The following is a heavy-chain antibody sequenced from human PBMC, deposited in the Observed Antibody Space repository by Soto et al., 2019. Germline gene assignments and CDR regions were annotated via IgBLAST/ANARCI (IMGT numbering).Heavy chain of an antibody. CDR3: AKEGLELRAPFEY. J-gene: IGHJ4*02. CDR2: ISYDGNNK. CDR1: GFTFSSYG. Sequence: SLRISCAASGFTFSSYGIHWVRPSPGKGLEWVAVISYDGNNKYYADSVKGRFTISRDNSQNTLYLQMNSLRAEDTAVYYCAKEGLELRAPFEYWGQGTLVTVSS. V-gene: IGHV3-30*18. D-gene: IGHD1-7*01.